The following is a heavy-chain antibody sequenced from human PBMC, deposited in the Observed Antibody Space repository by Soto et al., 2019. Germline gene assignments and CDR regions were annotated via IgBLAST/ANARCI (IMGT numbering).Heavy chain of an antibody. Sequence: QVQLVESGGGLVKPGGSLRLSCAASGFTFSDYYMSWIRQAPGKGLEWVSYISSSGSTIYYADSVKGRFNISRDNAKNSLYLQMNSLRAEDTAVYYCARDRCSGGSCYPPLDAFDIWGQGTMVTVSS. CDR1: GFTFSDYY. J-gene: IGHJ3*02. CDR3: ARDRCSGGSCYPPLDAFDI. D-gene: IGHD2-15*01. CDR2: ISSSGSTI. V-gene: IGHV3-11*01.